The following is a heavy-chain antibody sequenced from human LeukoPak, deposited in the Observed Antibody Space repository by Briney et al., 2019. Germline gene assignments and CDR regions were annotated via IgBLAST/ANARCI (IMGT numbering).Heavy chain of an antibody. J-gene: IGHJ4*02. Sequence: GGSLRLSCAASGFTFSSYSMNWVRQAPGKGLEWVSSISSSSSYIHYADSVKGRFTISRDNAKNSLYLQLNSLRAEDTAVYYCARGGGTSYLFDYWGQGTLVTVSS. CDR3: ARGGGTSYLFDY. V-gene: IGHV3-21*01. D-gene: IGHD3-16*01. CDR2: ISSSSSYI. CDR1: GFTFSSYS.